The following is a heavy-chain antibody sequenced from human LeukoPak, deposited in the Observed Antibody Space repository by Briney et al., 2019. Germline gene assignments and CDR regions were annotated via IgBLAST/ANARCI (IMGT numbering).Heavy chain of an antibody. V-gene: IGHV3-21*01. J-gene: IGHJ4*02. D-gene: IGHD5-12*01. CDR3: ARASVDIVGPSIDY. CDR2: ISSSSSYI. CDR1: EFTFSSYS. Sequence: GGSLRLSCAASEFTFSSYSMKWVRQAPGEGLEWVSSISSSSSYIYYADSVKGRFTISRDNAKNSLYLQMNSLRAEDTAVYYCARASVDIVGPSIDYWGQGTLVTVSS.